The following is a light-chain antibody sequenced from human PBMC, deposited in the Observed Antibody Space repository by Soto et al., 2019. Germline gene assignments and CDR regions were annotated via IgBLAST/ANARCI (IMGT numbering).Light chain of an antibody. V-gene: IGKV3-11*01. CDR2: DAS. J-gene: IGKJ5*01. Sequence: EIVWTQSPATLSLSPGERATLSCRASQNVGGYLAWYQQKPGQAPRLLIYDASRRATGIPDRFSGAGSGTDFTLTISRLEPEDFALYYCQQHDILPITFGQGTLLEI. CDR1: QNVGGY. CDR3: QQHDILPIT.